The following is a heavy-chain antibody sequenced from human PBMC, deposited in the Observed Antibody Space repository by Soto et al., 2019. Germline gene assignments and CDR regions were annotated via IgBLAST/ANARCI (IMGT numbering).Heavy chain of an antibody. V-gene: IGHV5-51*01. J-gene: IGHJ6*02. CDR3: ARHLDVTFHGLDTFWYSIDA. CDR1: GYTFTGYW. D-gene: IGHD2-21*02. CDR2: IYPRDSET. Sequence: EVQLVESGAEVKKPGESLKISCKASGYTFTGYWIGWVRQMPGKGLGWMGIIYPRDSETKYSPSFRGHVTISADTAISTAYLQWAGLKHSDTAIYYCARHLDVTFHGLDTFWYSIDAWGQGTPDSVSS.